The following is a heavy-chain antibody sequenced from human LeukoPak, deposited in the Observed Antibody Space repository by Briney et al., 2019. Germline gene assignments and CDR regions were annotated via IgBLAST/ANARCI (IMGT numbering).Heavy chain of an antibody. CDR3: ARGLDYYDSSGYYPPGYY. J-gene: IGHJ4*02. V-gene: IGHV1-8*01. CDR1: GYTFTSYD. Sequence: ASVKVSCKASGYTFTSYDINWVRQAPGQGLEWMGWMNPNSGNTVYAQKFQGRVTVTRNTSIGTAYMELSSLRSEDTAVYYCARGLDYYDSSGYYPPGYYWGQGTLVTVSS. CDR2: MNPNSGNT. D-gene: IGHD3-22*01.